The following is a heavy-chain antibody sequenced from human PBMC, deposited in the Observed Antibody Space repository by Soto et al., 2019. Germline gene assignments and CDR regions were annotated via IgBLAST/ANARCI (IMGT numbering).Heavy chain of an antibody. J-gene: IGHJ6*02. CDR3: ARGMDGMDV. Sequence: EVQLVETGGGLIQPGGSLRLSCAASDFSVSNNYMTWVRQAPGKGLEWVSVIYSGGNTYYADHVKGRFTISRDSSTNTLFLQMYSLRVEDTAVYYCARGMDGMDVWGRGTTVTVSS. CDR2: IYSGGNT. CDR1: DFSVSNNY. V-gene: IGHV3-53*02.